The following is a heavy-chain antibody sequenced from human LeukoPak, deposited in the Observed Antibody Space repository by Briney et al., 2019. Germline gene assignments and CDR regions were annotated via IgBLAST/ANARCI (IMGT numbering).Heavy chain of an antibody. V-gene: IGHV3-21*01. CDR1: GFIFSSYS. Sequence: GGSLRLSCAASGFIFSSYSMNWVRQTPGKGLEWVSSISSSSSYIYYADSVKGRFTISRDNARNSLYPQMNSLRAEDTAVYYCARDLHDSSGYLTEEIFDYWGQGTLVTVSS. J-gene: IGHJ4*02. CDR3: ARDLHDSSGYLTEEIFDY. CDR2: ISSSSSYI. D-gene: IGHD3-22*01.